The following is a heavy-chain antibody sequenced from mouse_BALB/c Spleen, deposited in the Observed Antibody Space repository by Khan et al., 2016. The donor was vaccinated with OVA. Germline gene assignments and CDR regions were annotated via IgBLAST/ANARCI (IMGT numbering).Heavy chain of an antibody. J-gene: IGHJ1*01. CDR3: TRDGNYAHWYFDV. D-gene: IGHD2-1*01. CDR1: GFPFSTYT. V-gene: IGHV5-6-4*01. Sequence: EVELVESGGGLVKPGGSLKLSCAASGFPFSTYTMSWVRQTPEKRLEWVATISSGSTYTYYPDSGKGRFTISRDNAKTTLYLQMSSLKAEDTALYYCTRDGNYAHWYFDVWGAGTTVTVSS. CDR2: ISSGSTYT.